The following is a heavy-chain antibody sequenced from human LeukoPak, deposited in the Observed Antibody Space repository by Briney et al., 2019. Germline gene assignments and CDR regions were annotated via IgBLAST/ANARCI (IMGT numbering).Heavy chain of an antibody. Sequence: ASVKVSCKASGYTFTSYGINWVRQAPGQGLECMGWINTYNGNTNYAQTLQGRVTMTTDTSTSTAYVELRSLRSDDTAVYYCARVGTGNSDFDYWGQGSLVTVSS. CDR1: GYTFTSYG. CDR2: INTYNGNT. CDR3: ARVGTGNSDFDY. D-gene: IGHD4-23*01. J-gene: IGHJ4*02. V-gene: IGHV1-18*01.